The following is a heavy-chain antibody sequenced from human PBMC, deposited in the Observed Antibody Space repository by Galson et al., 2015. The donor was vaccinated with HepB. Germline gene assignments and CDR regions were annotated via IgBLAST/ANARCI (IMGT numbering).Heavy chain of an antibody. Sequence: SLRLSCAASGFTFSSYAMYWIRQSPGKGLEWVCANRGNGIDTFYAESVKGRFTISRDNSKNTLYLQMNNLGAEDTALYYCAKKGVVDDGVYFFDLWGRGTLVTVSS. CDR1: GFTFSSYA. V-gene: IGHV3-23*01. CDR2: NRGNGIDT. CDR3: AKKGVVDDGVYFFDL. J-gene: IGHJ2*01. D-gene: IGHD3-3*01.